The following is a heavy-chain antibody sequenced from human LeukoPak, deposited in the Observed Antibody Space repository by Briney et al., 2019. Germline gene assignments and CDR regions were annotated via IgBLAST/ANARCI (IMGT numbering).Heavy chain of an antibody. CDR3: ARNAPATYYYGSGSYPAFDY. D-gene: IGHD3-10*01. CDR1: GYTFTSYG. J-gene: IGHJ4*02. Sequence: ASVKVSCKASGYTFTSYGISWVRQAPGQGLEWMGWISAYNGNTNYAQKLQGRVTMTTDTYTSTAYMELRSLRSDDTAVYYCARNAPATYYYGSGSYPAFDYWGQGTLVTVSS. CDR2: ISAYNGNT. V-gene: IGHV1-18*01.